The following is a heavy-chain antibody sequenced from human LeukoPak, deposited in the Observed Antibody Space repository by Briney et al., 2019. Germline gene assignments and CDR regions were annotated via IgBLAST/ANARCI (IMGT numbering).Heavy chain of an antibody. D-gene: IGHD4-23*01. CDR1: GFTFSSYY. CDR2: IHSSDSYI. Sequence: TGGSLRLSCAATGFTFSSYYMNWVRQAPGKGLEWVSSIHSSDSYINYADSVRGRFTISRDNAKSSLYLQMNSLRAEDTAVYYCARGVLGYGRNDAFDIWGQGTMVTVSS. V-gene: IGHV3-21*01. J-gene: IGHJ3*02. CDR3: ARGVLGYGRNDAFDI.